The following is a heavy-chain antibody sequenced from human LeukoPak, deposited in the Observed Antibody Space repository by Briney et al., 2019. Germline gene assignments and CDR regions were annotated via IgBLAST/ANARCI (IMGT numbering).Heavy chain of an antibody. D-gene: IGHD5-18*01. J-gene: IGHJ4*02. CDR2: ISSNGGST. CDR3: ARSLSYVDTAMVTALDY. Sequence: GSLRLSCAASGFTFSSYAMHWVRQAPGKGLEYVSAISSNGGSTYYANSVKGRFTISRDNSKNTLYLQMGSLRAEDMAVYYCARSLSYVDTAMVTALDYWGQGTLVTVSS. V-gene: IGHV3-64*01. CDR1: GFTFSSYA.